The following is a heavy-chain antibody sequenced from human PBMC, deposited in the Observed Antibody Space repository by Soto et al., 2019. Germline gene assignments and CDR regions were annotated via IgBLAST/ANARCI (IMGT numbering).Heavy chain of an antibody. Sequence: QVQLVQSGAEVKKPGSSVKVSCKASGGTFSRYAINWVRQAPGQGLEWMGGFIPMFGTAHYAQKFQGRVTITADEFTNIAYMELSSLSSEDTAVYYCARDKNPRYSGSYYWFEPWGQGTLVTVSS. D-gene: IGHD1-26*01. CDR1: GGTFSRYA. J-gene: IGHJ5*02. CDR3: ARDKNPRYSGSYYWFEP. CDR2: FIPMFGTA. V-gene: IGHV1-69*01.